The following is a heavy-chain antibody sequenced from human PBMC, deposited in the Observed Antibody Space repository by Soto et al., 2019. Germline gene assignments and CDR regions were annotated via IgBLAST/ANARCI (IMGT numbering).Heavy chain of an antibody. CDR1: GYTFTSYG. CDR2: INAANGDT. Sequence: VASVEVSCKASGYTFTSYGIHWVRQAPGQRLEWMGWINAANGDTKYSPKLQGRVTITRDTSASTAYMELSSLRSEDTAVYYCVRRHVSATGIDWFDPWGQGTLVTVSS. V-gene: IGHV1-3*01. CDR3: VRRHVSATGIDWFDP. D-gene: IGHD6-13*01. J-gene: IGHJ5*02.